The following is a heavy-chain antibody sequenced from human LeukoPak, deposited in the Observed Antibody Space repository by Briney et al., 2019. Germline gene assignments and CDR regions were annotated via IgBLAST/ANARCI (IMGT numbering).Heavy chain of an antibody. V-gene: IGHV4-31*03. CDR3: ASRSITMVRGEDPEGEQYNFDY. CDR2: IYYSGST. Sequence: SETLSLTCTVSGGSISSGGYYWSWIRQHPGKGLEWIGYIYYSGSTYYNPSLKSRVTISVDTSKNQFSLKLSSVTAADTAVYYCASRSITMVRGEDPEGEQYNFDYWGQGTLVTVSS. CDR1: GGSISSGGYY. D-gene: IGHD3-10*01. J-gene: IGHJ4*02.